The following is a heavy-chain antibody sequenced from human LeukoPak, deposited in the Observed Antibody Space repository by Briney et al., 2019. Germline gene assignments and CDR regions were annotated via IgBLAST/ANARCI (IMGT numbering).Heavy chain of an antibody. J-gene: IGHJ5*02. Sequence: SETLSLTCSVSGGSISDSGYYWGWIRQPPGKGLEWIGSIYDSGTTHCNPSLKCRVTISEDTSKNQFSLKLSSVTAADTGVYYCARQRLTGNQGRGWFDPWGQGTLVTVSS. CDR3: ARQRLTGNQGRGWFDP. CDR1: GGSISDSGYY. D-gene: IGHD7-27*01. V-gene: IGHV4-39*01. CDR2: IYDSGTT.